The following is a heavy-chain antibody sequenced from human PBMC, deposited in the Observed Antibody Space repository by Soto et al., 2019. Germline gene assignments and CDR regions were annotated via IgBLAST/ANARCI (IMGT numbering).Heavy chain of an antibody. CDR2: IDWADDK. CDR3: ARIHGPSGNYHLDV. Sequence: SGPTLVNPTQTLTLTCTFSGFSLTTSGMCVSWIRQPPGKALEWLALIDWADDKYYSTSLKTRLTISKDTSKNQVVLTMTNVDPVDTATYYCARIHGPSGNYHLDVWGKGTLVTVSS. D-gene: IGHD6-19*01. V-gene: IGHV2-70*13. J-gene: IGHJ4*02. CDR1: GFSLTTSGMC.